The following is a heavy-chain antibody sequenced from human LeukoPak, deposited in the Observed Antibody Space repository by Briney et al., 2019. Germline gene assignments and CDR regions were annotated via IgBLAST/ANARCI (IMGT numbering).Heavy chain of an antibody. J-gene: IGHJ4*02. D-gene: IGHD3-22*01. CDR1: GFTFSSYG. Sequence: GGTLRLSCAASGFTFSSYGMSWVRQAPGKGLEWVSAISGSGGSTYYADSVKGRFTISRDNSKNTLYLQMNSLTIDDTAVYYCARAHTTSMIVVVHTTVDYWGQGTLVTVSS. V-gene: IGHV3-23*01. CDR3: ARAHTTSMIVVVHTTVDY. CDR2: ISGSGGST.